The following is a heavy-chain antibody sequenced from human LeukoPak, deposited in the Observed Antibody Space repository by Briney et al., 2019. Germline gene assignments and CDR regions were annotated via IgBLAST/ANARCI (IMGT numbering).Heavy chain of an antibody. V-gene: IGHV1-69*13. CDR1: GGTFSSYA. CDR2: IIPIFGTA. CDR3: ARVTYYDSSGYFDY. Sequence: SVKVSCKASGGTFSSYAISWVRQAPGQGLEWMGGIIPIFGTANYAQKFQGRVTITADESTSTAYMELSSLRSEDTAVYYCARVTYYDSSGYFDYWGQGTLVTVSS. D-gene: IGHD3-22*01. J-gene: IGHJ4*02.